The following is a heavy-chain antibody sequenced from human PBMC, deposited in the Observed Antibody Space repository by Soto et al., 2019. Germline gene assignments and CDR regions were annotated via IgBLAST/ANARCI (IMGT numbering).Heavy chain of an antibody. V-gene: IGHV3-30-3*01. CDR1: GFSLPSFV. Sequence: QVQLVESGGGVVQPGRSLRLSCAASGFSLPSFVMHWVRQAPGKGLEWVTGISNDGTAKHYADSVKGRFTIPRDNSKNTLSLQIDSLTFDDTALYYCATEDYSSGRTGTFRHWGQGTLVTVTS. CDR2: ISNDGTAK. J-gene: IGHJ1*01. D-gene: IGHD4-4*01. CDR3: ATEDYSSGRTGTFRH.